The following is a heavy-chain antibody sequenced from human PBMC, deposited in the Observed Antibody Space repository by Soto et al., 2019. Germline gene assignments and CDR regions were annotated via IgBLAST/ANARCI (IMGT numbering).Heavy chain of an antibody. J-gene: IGHJ6*02. D-gene: IGHD3-10*01. Sequence: GQLVESGGGVAQPGRSLRLSCAASGFTFSSYAMHWVRQTPGQGLEWVAVISYDGSNKYYADSVNGRFTISRDNSNDTVYLQMNSLRTEDTAVYFCARVLRIRGGRYYYGMDVWGQGTTVTVSS. V-gene: IGHV3-30-3*01. CDR1: GFTFSSYA. CDR3: ARVLRIRGGRYYYGMDV. CDR2: ISYDGSNK.